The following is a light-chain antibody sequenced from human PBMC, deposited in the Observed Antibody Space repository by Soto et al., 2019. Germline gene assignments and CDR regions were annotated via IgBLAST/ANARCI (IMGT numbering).Light chain of an antibody. V-gene: IGKV1-39*01. CDR3: QQSYSTLLRT. J-gene: IGKJ1*01. CDR1: QSISSY. Sequence: DIQRTQSPSYLSASLGYRVTTTCLASQSISSYLNWYQQKPGKAPKLLICAAYSLQSGVPSRFSGSGSGTDFTLTISGLQTEDFATYYCQQSYSTLLRTFGQGTKVDI. CDR2: AAY.